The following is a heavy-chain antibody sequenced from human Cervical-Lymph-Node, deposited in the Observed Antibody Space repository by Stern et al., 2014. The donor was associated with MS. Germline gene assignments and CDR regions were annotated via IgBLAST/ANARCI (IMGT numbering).Heavy chain of an antibody. CDR3: AKEAAVFLDY. J-gene: IGHJ4*02. V-gene: IGHV3-9*01. D-gene: IGHD6-13*01. CDR2: ISWNSGSI. Sequence: VQLVESGGGLVQPGRSLRLSCAASGFTFDDYAMHWVRQAPGKGLEWVSGISWNSGSIGYADSVKGRFTISRDNAKNSLYLQMNSLRAEDTALYYCAKEAAVFLDYWGQGTLVTVSS. CDR1: GFTFDDYA.